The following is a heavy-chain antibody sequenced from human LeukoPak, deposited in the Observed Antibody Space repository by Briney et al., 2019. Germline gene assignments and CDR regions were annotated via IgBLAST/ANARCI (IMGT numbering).Heavy chain of an antibody. Sequence: GGSLRLSCTASGFTSGDYAMSYFRQAPGKRLEWVGLIRSKAHGGTTESAASVKGRFTISRDDSKSIAYLQMNNLKTEDTAVYYCAREKCSGGNCYPVFDSWGQGTLVTVSS. CDR1: GFTSGDYA. D-gene: IGHD2-15*01. CDR2: IRSKAHGGTT. V-gene: IGHV3-49*03. CDR3: AREKCSGGNCYPVFDS. J-gene: IGHJ4*02.